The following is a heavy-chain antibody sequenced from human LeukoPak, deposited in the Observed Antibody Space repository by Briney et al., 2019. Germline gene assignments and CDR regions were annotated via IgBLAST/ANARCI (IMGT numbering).Heavy chain of an antibody. D-gene: IGHD1/OR15-1a*01. Sequence: GESLRLSCAASGFTFSSYAMSWVRQAPGKGLEWVSTISGSGGVTSSTDSVKGRFTISRDNSKNTLYLQMNSLRAEDTAVYYCATGITGTPSYYYGVDVWGQGTTVTVSS. CDR1: GFTFSSYA. CDR2: ISGSGGVT. J-gene: IGHJ6*02. V-gene: IGHV3-23*01. CDR3: ATGITGTPSYYYGVDV.